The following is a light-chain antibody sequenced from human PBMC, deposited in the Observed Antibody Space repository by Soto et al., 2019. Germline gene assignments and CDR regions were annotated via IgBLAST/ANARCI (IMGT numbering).Light chain of an antibody. Sequence: ELVMTQSPATLSVSPGERGTLSCKASQSVRTYLAWYQVKPGQAPSLLIYDASRRASGVPARFSGSGYGTDVTITVSRLEPEDGALYYGQQYGNSPITFGQGTRLEIK. J-gene: IGKJ5*01. CDR1: QSVRTY. CDR2: DAS. CDR3: QQYGNSPIT. V-gene: IGKV3-20*01.